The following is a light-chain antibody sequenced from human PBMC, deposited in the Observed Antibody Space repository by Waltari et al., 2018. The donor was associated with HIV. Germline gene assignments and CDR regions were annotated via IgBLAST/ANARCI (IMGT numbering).Light chain of an antibody. Sequence: DIQMAQSPSSVSASVGDRVTITCRASQGVSSWLAWYQQKKGQAPKLLIYSATILQTGVPSRFSGSGSGTDFTLTISSLQPEDFATYFCQQADSFPLTFGGGTKVE. J-gene: IGKJ4*01. CDR1: QGVSSW. V-gene: IGKV1-12*01. CDR2: SAT. CDR3: QQADSFPLT.